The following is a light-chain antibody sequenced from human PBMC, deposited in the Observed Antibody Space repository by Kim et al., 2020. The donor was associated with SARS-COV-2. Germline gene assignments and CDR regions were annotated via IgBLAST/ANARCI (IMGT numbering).Light chain of an antibody. CDR3: QVWDRSTL. V-gene: IGLV3-9*01. Sequence: SVALGQTARITCGGNNIESKKVHWYQQKPGQAPVLVFFRDSIRPSGIPERFSGSNSGNTATLTISRAQAGDEADYYCQVWDRSTLFGGGTQLTVL. J-gene: IGLJ3*02. CDR2: RDS. CDR1: NIESKK.